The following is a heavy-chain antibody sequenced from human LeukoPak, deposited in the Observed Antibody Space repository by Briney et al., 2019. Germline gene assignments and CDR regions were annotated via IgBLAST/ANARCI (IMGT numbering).Heavy chain of an antibody. V-gene: IGHV3-48*03. CDR2: ISSSGSTI. CDR3: ARGGRYFSGGSCYVDR. CDR1: GFTFSSYE. D-gene: IGHD2-15*01. Sequence: GGSLRLSCAASGFTFSSYEMNWVRQAPGKGLEWVSYISSSGSTIYYADSVKGRFTISRDNAKSSLYLQMNSLRAEDTAVYYCARGGRYFSGGSCYVDRWGQGTLVTVSS. J-gene: IGHJ4*02.